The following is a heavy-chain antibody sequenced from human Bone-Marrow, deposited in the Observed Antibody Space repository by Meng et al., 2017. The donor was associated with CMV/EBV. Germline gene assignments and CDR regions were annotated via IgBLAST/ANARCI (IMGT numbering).Heavy chain of an antibody. V-gene: IGHV1-2*02. CDR2: INPNSGGT. Sequence: GESLKISCTGSGYSFTSYWIGWVRQMPGKGLEWMGWINPNSGGTTYAQKFQGRVTMTRDTSISTAYMELSRLRSDDTAVYYCAAIPPEGGGATTDYWGQGTLVTVAS. D-gene: IGHD1-26*01. J-gene: IGHJ4*02. CDR3: AAIPPEGGGATTDY. CDR1: GYSFTSYW.